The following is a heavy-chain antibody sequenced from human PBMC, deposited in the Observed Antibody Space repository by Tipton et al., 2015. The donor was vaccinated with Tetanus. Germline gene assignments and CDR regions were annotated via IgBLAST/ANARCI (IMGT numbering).Heavy chain of an antibody. J-gene: IGHJ6*02. CDR2: ISGSGGST. CDR3: AKDYSNYLPRYHYYGMDV. V-gene: IGHV3-23*01. D-gene: IGHD4-11*01. Sequence: SLRLSCAASGFTFSSYAMSWVRQAPGKGLEWVSTISGSGGSTYYADSVKGRFTISRDNSKNTLYLQMSSLRAEDTAVYYCAKDYSNYLPRYHYYGMDVWGQGTTVTVSS. CDR1: GFTFSSYA.